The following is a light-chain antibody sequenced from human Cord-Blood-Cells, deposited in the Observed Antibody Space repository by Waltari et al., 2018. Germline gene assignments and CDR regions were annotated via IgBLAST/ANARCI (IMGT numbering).Light chain of an antibody. Sequence: EIVLTHSPATPSVPPGARATPSCRAIQSVRSNLAWSQQKPGQAPRLLIYGAATRATGIPARFSGSGSGTEFTLTISSLQSEDFAVYYCQHYNNWPPRYTFGQGTKLEIK. V-gene: IGKV3-15*01. CDR1: QSVRSN. J-gene: IGKJ2*01. CDR3: QHYNNWPPRYT. CDR2: GAA.